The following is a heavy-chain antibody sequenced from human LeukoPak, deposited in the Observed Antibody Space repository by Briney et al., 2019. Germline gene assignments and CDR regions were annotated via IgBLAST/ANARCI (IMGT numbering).Heavy chain of an antibody. V-gene: IGHV1-24*01. CDR2: FNPEDGET. CDR1: GYIFTELS. Sequence: EASVKVSCKVSGYIFTELSMHWVRQAPGKGLEWMGGFNPEDGETFYAQKFQGRVTMTEDTSTDTAYMELSSLRSEDTAVYYCATNRFGVQATYGPYYNGMDVWGQGTTVTVSS. CDR3: ATNRFGVQATYGPYYNGMDV. D-gene: IGHD3-16*01. J-gene: IGHJ6*02.